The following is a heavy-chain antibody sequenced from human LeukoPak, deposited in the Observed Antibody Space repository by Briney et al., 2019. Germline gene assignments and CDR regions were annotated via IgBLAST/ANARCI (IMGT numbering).Heavy chain of an antibody. CDR2: INPNSGGT. Sequence: GASVKVCCKASGYTFTAYYMHWVRQAPGQGLEWMGRINPNSGGTNYAQKFQGRVTMTRDTSISTAYMDLSRLRSDDTAVYYCIRVVGDCSSTRCYGGYAFDIWGQGTMVTVSS. D-gene: IGHD2-2*01. CDR1: GYTFTAYY. J-gene: IGHJ3*02. CDR3: IRVVGDCSSTRCYGGYAFDI. V-gene: IGHV1-2*06.